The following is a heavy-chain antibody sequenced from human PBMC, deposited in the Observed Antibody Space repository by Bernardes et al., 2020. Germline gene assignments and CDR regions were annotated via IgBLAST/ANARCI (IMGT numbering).Heavy chain of an antibody. J-gene: IGHJ4*02. V-gene: IGHV3-74*03. CDR3: ARGLISVSGVDS. Sequence: GSLRLSCAASGFTFSVHWIHWVRRVPGKGLEWVSRVNGDGNIKTYADSVKGRFTVSRDNAKNTAYLQMSSLRVEDTAMYYCARGLISVSGVDSWGQGTQVTVS. CDR1: GFTFSVHW. CDR2: VNGDGNIK. D-gene: IGHD6-19*01.